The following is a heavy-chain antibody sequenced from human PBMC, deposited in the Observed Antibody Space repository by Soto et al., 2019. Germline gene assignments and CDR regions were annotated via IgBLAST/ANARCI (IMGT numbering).Heavy chain of an antibody. CDR2: IYYSGST. Sequence: QVQLQESGPGLVKPSETLSLTCTVSGGSISSYYWSWIRQPPGKGLEWIGYIYYSGSTNYNPSLKSRVTTSVDTSKNQFSLKLSSVTAADTAVYYCARDYDSEFDYWGQGTLVTVSS. V-gene: IGHV4-59*01. CDR1: GGSISSYY. CDR3: ARDYDSEFDY. J-gene: IGHJ4*02. D-gene: IGHD3-22*01.